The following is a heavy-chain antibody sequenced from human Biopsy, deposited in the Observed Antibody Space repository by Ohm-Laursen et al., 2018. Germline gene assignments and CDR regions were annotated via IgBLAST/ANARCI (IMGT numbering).Heavy chain of an antibody. CDR1: GGSLKNYY. D-gene: IGHD1-7*01. CDR3: ARDYGLELGGLEAFDI. V-gene: IGHV4-4*07. J-gene: IGHJ3*02. CDR2: VYTSGST. Sequence: GTLSLTCTVSGGSLKNYYWSWIRQPAGKVLEWIGRVYTSGSTSYNPSLESRVTMSVVTSKNQFSLKVTSMTAADTALYYCARDYGLELGGLEAFDIWGQGTMVTVSS.